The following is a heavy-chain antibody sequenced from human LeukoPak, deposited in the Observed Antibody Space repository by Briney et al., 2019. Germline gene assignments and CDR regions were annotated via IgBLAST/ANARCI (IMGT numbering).Heavy chain of an antibody. J-gene: IGHJ4*02. V-gene: IGHV4-59*08. CDR1: GGSISSYY. Sequence: SETLSLTCTVSGGSISSYYWSWIRQPPGKGLEWIGYIYYSGSTNYNPSLKSRVTISVDTSKNQFSLKLSSVTAADTAVYYCAADTFAEVGWGQGTLVTVSS. CDR3: AADTFAEVG. CDR2: IYYSGST. D-gene: IGHD1-26*01.